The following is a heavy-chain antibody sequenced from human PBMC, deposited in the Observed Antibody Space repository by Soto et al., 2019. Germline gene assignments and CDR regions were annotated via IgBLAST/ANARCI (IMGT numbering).Heavy chain of an antibody. CDR1: GYSISSGYY. D-gene: IGHD1-26*01. V-gene: IGHV4-38-2*02. CDR3: AREVRGMYFDY. CDR2: IYHSGST. Sequence: SETLSLACAVSGYSISSGYYWGWIRQPPGKGLEWIGSIYHSGSTYYNPSLKSRVTISVDTSKNQFSLKLSSVTAADTAVYYCAREVRGMYFDYWGEGTLVTDS. J-gene: IGHJ4*02.